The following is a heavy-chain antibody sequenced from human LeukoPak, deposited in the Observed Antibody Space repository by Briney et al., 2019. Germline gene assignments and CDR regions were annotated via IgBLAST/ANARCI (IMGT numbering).Heavy chain of an antibody. CDR3: ARPYDYVWGSYRYGMDV. J-gene: IGHJ6*02. CDR1: GGSVSSGSYY. V-gene: IGHV4-61*01. CDR2: IYYSGST. D-gene: IGHD3-16*02. Sequence: SETLSLTCTVSGGSVSSGSYYWSWIRQPPGKGLEWIGYIYYSGSTNYNPSLKSRVTISVDASKNQFSLKLSSVTAADTAVYYCARPYDYVWGSYRYGMDVWGQGTTVTVSS.